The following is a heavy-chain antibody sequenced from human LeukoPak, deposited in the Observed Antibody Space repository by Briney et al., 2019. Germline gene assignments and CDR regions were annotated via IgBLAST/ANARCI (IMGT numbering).Heavy chain of an antibody. CDR3: ARVGVIGSPYYYYMDV. J-gene: IGHJ6*03. D-gene: IGHD3-22*01. CDR1: GYTFTSYD. V-gene: IGHV1-8*03. Sequence: GASVKVSCKASGYTFTSYDINWVRQATGQGLEWMGWMNPNSGNTGYAQKFQGRVTITRNTSISTAYMELSSLISEDTAVYYCARVGVIGSPYYYYMDVWGKGTTVTVSS. CDR2: MNPNSGNT.